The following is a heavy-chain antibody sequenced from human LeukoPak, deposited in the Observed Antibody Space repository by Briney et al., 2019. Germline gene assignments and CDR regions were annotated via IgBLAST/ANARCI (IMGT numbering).Heavy chain of an antibody. V-gene: IGHV3-23*01. D-gene: IGHD4-17*01. Sequence: GGSLRLSCAASGFTFSSYAMSWVRQAPGKGLEWVSAISGSGGSTYYADSVKGRFTISRDNSKNTLYLQMNSLRAEDTAVYYCAKDRPLTYGDYIQGDYWGQGTLVTVSP. J-gene: IGHJ4*02. CDR1: GFTFSSYA. CDR3: AKDRPLTYGDYIQGDY. CDR2: ISGSGGST.